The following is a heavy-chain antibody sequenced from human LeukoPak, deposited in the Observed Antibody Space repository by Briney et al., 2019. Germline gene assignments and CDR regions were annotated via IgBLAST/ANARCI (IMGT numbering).Heavy chain of an antibody. CDR1: GFTFSTYS. D-gene: IGHD2-15*01. Sequence: GGSLRLSCAASGFTFSTYSMKWVRQAPGKGLEWVSFISSGSSTIYYADSVKGRFTISRDNAKNSLYLQMNSLRAEDTAVYYCARAPFVVVVAAAGAAFDIWGQGTMVTVSS. CDR2: ISSGSSTI. V-gene: IGHV3-48*04. CDR3: ARAPFVVVVAAAGAAFDI. J-gene: IGHJ3*02.